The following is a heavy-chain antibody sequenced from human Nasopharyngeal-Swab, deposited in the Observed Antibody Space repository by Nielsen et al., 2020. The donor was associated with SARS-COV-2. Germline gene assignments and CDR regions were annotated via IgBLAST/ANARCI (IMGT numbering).Heavy chain of an antibody. D-gene: IGHD3-3*01. J-gene: IGHJ3*02. Sequence: ASVKVSCKVSGYTLTVLPIHWVRQAPGKGLEWMGTVVPEDGEPIYAQNFQGRVTMTEDTSTYTAYLELSSLGSEDTAVYYCASEGSGVFGVVIYAFDIWGPGTLVTVSS. CDR2: VVPEDGEP. CDR1: GYTLTVLP. V-gene: IGHV1-24*01. CDR3: ASEGSGVFGVVIYAFDI.